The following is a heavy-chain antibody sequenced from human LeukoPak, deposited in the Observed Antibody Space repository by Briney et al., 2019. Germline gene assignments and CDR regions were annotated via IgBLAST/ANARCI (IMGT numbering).Heavy chain of an antibody. CDR2: IYTSGST. CDR3: ASTYCSGGSCSIDY. D-gene: IGHD2-15*01. CDR1: GGSISSGSYY. J-gene: IGHJ4*02. Sequence: SQTLSLTCTVSGGSISSGSYYWSWIRQPAGKGLEWIGRIYTSGSTNYNPSLKSRVTISVDTSKNQFSLRLSSVTTADTAVYYCASTYCSGGSCSIDYWAREPWSPSPQ. V-gene: IGHV4-61*02.